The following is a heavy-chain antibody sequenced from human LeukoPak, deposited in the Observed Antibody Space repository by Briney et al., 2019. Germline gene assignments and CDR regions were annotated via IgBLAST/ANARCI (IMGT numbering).Heavy chain of an antibody. CDR3: ARGEGAARFDP. CDR2: IYTSGST. V-gene: IGHV4-4*07. D-gene: IGHD1-26*01. J-gene: IGHJ5*02. CDR1: GGSINSYY. Sequence: SETLSLTCTVSGGSINSYYWSWIRQPTGKGLEWIGRIYTSGSTNYNPSLKSRVTISVDTSKNQFSLKLSSVTAADTAVYYCARGEGAARFDPWGQGTLVTVSS.